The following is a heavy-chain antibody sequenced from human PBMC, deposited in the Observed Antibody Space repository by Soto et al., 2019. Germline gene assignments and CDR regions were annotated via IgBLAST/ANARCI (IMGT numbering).Heavy chain of an antibody. CDR2: ISSSSSTI. Sequence: GGSLRLSCAVSGFTFDDNAMHWVRQAPEKGLEWVSYISSSSSTIYYADSVKGRFTISRDNAKNSLYLQMNSLRDEDTAVYYCARVLRLRLGGMDVWGQGTTVTVSS. CDR1: GFTFDDNA. D-gene: IGHD3-16*01. CDR3: ARVLRLRLGGMDV. J-gene: IGHJ6*02. V-gene: IGHV3-48*02.